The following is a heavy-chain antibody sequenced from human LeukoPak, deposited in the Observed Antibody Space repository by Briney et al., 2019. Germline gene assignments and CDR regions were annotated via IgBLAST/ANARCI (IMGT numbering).Heavy chain of an antibody. D-gene: IGHD3-16*02. Sequence: PGGSLRLSCAASGFTFSSYAMSWVRQAPGKGLEWVSAISGSGGSTYYADSVKGRFTISRDNCKNTLYLQMNSLRAEDTDVYSCAKVNDYVWGSYRFLDYWGQGTLVTVSS. V-gene: IGHV3-23*01. J-gene: IGHJ4*02. CDR1: GFTFSSYA. CDR2: ISGSGGST. CDR3: AKVNDYVWGSYRFLDY.